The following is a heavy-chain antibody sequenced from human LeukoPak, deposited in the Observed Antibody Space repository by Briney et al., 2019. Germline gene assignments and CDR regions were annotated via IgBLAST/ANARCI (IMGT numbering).Heavy chain of an antibody. D-gene: IGHD3-10*01. Sequence: ASVKVSCKASGYTFTGYYLHRVRQAPGQGLEWMGWISGYNGYTNHAQKLQGRVTMTTDTSTNTVYMELRSLRSDDTAVYYCARSRTHRLYSGSGSYPGAFDYWGQGTLVTVSS. CDR3: ARSRTHRLYSGSGSYPGAFDY. V-gene: IGHV1-18*04. CDR1: GYTFTGYY. J-gene: IGHJ4*02. CDR2: ISGYNGYT.